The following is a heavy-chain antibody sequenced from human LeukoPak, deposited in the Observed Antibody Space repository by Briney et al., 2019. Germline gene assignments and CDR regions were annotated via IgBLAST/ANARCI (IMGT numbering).Heavy chain of an antibody. CDR1: GGSISSYY. CDR3: ARGVYIAAAQYAY. D-gene: IGHD6-13*01. J-gene: IGHJ4*02. Sequence: SETLSLTCTVSGGSISSYYWSWIRQPPGKGLEWIGYIYYSGTTNYNPSLKSRVTISVDTSKNQFSLKLSSVTAADTAVYYCARGVYIAAAQYAYWGQGTLVSVSS. V-gene: IGHV4-59*01. CDR2: IYYSGTT.